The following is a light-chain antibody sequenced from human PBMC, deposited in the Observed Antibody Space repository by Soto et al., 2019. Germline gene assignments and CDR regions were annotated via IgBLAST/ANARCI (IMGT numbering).Light chain of an antibody. V-gene: IGLV2-14*01. J-gene: IGLJ3*02. CDR1: SSDVGGYRY. CDR2: EVS. Sequence: QSALTQPAAVSGSPGQSITISCTGTSSDVGGYRYVSWYQQSPGEAPILIIYEVSNRPSGISNRFSGSKSGNTASLIISGLQAEAEADYYCSSYTSSATWVFGGGTKLTVL. CDR3: SSYTSSATWV.